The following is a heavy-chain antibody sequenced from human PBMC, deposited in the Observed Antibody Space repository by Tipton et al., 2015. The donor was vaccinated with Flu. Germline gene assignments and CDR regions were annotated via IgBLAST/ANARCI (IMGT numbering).Heavy chain of an antibody. J-gene: IGHJ5*02. Sequence: TLSLTCAVSGGSISSSNWWSWVRQPPGKGLEWIGEIYHSGSTNYNPSLKSRVTISVDKSKNQFSLKLSSVTAADTAVYYCARDFAAVAGTNWFDPWGQGTLVTVSS. V-gene: IGHV4-4*02. D-gene: IGHD6-19*01. CDR2: IYHSGST. CDR1: GGSISSSNW. CDR3: ARDFAAVAGTNWFDP.